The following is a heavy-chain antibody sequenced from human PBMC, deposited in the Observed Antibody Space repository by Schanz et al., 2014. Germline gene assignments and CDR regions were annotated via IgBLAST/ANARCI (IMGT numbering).Heavy chain of an antibody. Sequence: EVQLVESGGGLVKPGGSLRLSCAASGFTFSDAWMSWVRQAPGKGLEWVSTIGTSGGANYAESMKGRFTITRDNSKNTLYLQMNSLRAEDTAVYYCAKGRFGELSAFDIWGQGTMVTVSS. V-gene: IGHV3-23*04. J-gene: IGHJ3*02. CDR1: GFTFSDAW. D-gene: IGHD3-10*01. CDR3: AKGRFGELSAFDI. CDR2: IGTSGGA.